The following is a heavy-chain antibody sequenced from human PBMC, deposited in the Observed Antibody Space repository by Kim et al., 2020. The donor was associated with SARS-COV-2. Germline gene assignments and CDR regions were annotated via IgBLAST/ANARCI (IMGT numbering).Heavy chain of an antibody. J-gene: IGHJ4*02. CDR3: AKRRGSSGWYHDS. Sequence: YTPSLKSRVTISVDKSKNPFSLKLTSVTAADTAVYYCAKRRGSSGWYHDSWGQGILVTVSS. D-gene: IGHD6-19*01. V-gene: IGHV4-4*02.